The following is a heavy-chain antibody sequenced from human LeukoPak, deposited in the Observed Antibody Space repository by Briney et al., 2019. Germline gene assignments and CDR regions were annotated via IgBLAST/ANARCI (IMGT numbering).Heavy chain of an antibody. CDR3: AKVDYDSSGQDY. D-gene: IGHD3-22*01. Sequence: PGGSLRLSCAASGFTFDDYAMHWVRQAPGKGLEWVSGISWNSGSIGYADSVKGRFTISRDNAKNSLYLQMNSLRAEDTALYYCAKVDYDSSGQDYWGQGTLVTVSS. V-gene: IGHV3-9*01. CDR2: ISWNSGSI. J-gene: IGHJ4*02. CDR1: GFTFDDYA.